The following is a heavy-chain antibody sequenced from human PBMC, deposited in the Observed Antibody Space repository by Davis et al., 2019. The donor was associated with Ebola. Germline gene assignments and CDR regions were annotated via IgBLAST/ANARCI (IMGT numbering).Heavy chain of an antibody. V-gene: IGHV1-69*04. D-gene: IGHD6-13*01. CDR2: IIPILGIA. CDR3: AALDSSSWYGRLWDY. J-gene: IGHJ4*02. Sequence: SVTVSCKASGGTFSSYAISWVRQAPGQGLEWMGRIIPILGIANYAQKFQGRVTITADKSTSTAYMELSSLRSEDTAVYYCAALDSSSWYGRLWDYWGQGTLVTVSS. CDR1: GGTFSSYA.